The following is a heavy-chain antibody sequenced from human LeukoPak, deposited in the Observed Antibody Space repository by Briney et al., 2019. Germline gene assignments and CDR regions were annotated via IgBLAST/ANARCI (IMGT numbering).Heavy chain of an antibody. J-gene: IGHJ6*03. Sequence: NASQTLSLTCTVSGGSMSSTYYYWGWIRQPPGQGLEWIGNIYYSGSTYYTPSLKSRLTISVDTSKNQFSLKLSSVTAADTAVYYCARVLSGYSRTPDYYYYYMDVWGKGTTVTVSS. D-gene: IGHD6-13*01. V-gene: IGHV4-30-4*08. CDR3: ARVLSGYSRTPDYYYYYMDV. CDR2: IYYSGST. CDR1: GGSMSSTYYY.